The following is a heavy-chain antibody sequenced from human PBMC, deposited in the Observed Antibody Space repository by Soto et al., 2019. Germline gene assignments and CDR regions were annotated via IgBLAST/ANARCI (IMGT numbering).Heavy chain of an antibody. CDR3: ARDHCSSTSCYSFWFDP. CDR2: IIPILGIA. D-gene: IGHD2-2*01. CDR1: GGTFSSYT. Sequence: QVQLVQSGAEVKKPGSSVKVSCKASGGTFSSYTISWVRQAPGQGLEWMGRIIPILGIANYAQKFQGRVTITADKSTSTAYMELSSLRSEDTAVYYCARDHCSSTSCYSFWFDPWGQGTLVTVSS. V-gene: IGHV1-69*08. J-gene: IGHJ5*02.